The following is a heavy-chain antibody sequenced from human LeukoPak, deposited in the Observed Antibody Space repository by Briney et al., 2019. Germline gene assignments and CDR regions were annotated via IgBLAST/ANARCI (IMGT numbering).Heavy chain of an antibody. CDR1: GFTFSAYA. J-gene: IGHJ4*02. CDR2: ISGSGGTT. V-gene: IGHV3-23*01. Sequence: GGSLRLSCEASGFTFSAYAMTWVRQAPGKGLEWVSAISGSGGTTYYADSVKGRFTISRDNFKNTLFLQMNSLRAEDTAVYYCAKDREGLGSGYDLEYFDYWGQGTLVTVSS. D-gene: IGHD5-12*01. CDR3: AKDREGLGSGYDLEYFDY.